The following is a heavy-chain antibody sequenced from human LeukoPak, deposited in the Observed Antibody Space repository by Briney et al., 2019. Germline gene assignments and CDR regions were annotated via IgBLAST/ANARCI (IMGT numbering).Heavy chain of an antibody. CDR3: AKGAPGPEYYFDY. D-gene: IGHD1-14*01. Sequence: GGSLRLSCAASGFTFSSYEMNWVRQAPGKGLEWVSYISSSGSTIYYADSVKGRLTISRDNSKNTLYLQMNSLRAEDTAVYYCAKGAPGPEYYFDYWGQGTLVTVSS. V-gene: IGHV3-48*03. CDR2: ISSSGSTI. CDR1: GFTFSSYE. J-gene: IGHJ4*02.